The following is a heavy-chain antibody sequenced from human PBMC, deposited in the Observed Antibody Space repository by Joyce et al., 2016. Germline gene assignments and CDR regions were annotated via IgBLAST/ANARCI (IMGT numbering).Heavy chain of an antibody. CDR3: ATGRGPQILPFHF. CDR2: LDAEEGET. Sequence: QVQLLQSGADLKKPGASVKVSCKVSGVTLSESSIHWGRQAPGKGLEWRGGLDAEEGETIYAQKFQDRVTMTEDSSTDTAYMQLSSLTFDDTAVYYCATGRGPQILPFHFWGQGRMVTIS. V-gene: IGHV1-24*01. CDR1: GVTLSESS. J-gene: IGHJ3*01.